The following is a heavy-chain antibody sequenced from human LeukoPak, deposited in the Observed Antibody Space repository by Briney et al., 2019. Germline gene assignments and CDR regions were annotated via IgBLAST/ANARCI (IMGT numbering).Heavy chain of an antibody. CDR1: GFTVSSNY. J-gene: IGHJ4*02. D-gene: IGHD4-11*01. Sequence: GGSLRLSCAASGFTVSSNYMSWVRQAPGKGLEWVSVIYSGGSTYYADSVKGRFTISRDNSKNTLYLQMNSLRAEDTAVYYCAGHDYSNRRPGYWGQGTLVTVSS. CDR2: IYSGGST. CDR3: AGHDYSNRRPGY. V-gene: IGHV3-53*01.